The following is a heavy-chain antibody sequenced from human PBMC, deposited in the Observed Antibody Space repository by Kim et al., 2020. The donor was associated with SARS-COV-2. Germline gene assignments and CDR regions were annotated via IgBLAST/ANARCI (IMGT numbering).Heavy chain of an antibody. CDR3: ARDDPSSGYSSSWYPLNYYYGMDV. D-gene: IGHD6-13*01. CDR1: GFTVSSNY. J-gene: IGHJ6*02. Sequence: GGSLRLSCAASGFTVSSNYMSWVRQAPGKGLEWVSVIYSGGSTYYADSVKGRFTISRDNSKNTLYLQMNSLRAEDTAVYYCARDDPSSGYSSSWYPLNYYYGMDVWGQGTTVTVSS. CDR2: IYSGGST. V-gene: IGHV3-53*01.